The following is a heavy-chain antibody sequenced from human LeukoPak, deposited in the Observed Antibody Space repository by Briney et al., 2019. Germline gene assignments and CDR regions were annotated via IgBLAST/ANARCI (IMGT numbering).Heavy chain of an antibody. V-gene: IGHV3-23*01. CDR1: GFTFSSYA. CDR3: AKDRQTYYYGSGSYFPGY. CDR2: ISGSGGST. D-gene: IGHD3-10*01. J-gene: IGHJ4*02. Sequence: GGSLRLSCAASGFTFSSYAMSWVRQAPGKGLEWVSAISGSGGSTYYADSVKGRFTISRDNFKNTLYLQMNSLRAEDTAVYYCAKDRQTYYYGSGSYFPGYWGQGTLVTVSS.